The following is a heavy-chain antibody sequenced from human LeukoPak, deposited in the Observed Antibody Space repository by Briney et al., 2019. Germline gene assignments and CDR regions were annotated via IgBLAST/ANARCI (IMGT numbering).Heavy chain of an antibody. V-gene: IGHV4-39*07. D-gene: IGHD4-23*01. Sequence: SETLSLTCTVSGGSISSSSYYWGWIRQPPGKGLEWIGSIYYSGSTNYNPSLKSRVTISVDTSKNQFSLKLSSVTAADTAVYYCARSLTGGNSYWGQGTLVTVSS. CDR3: ARSLTGGNSY. CDR1: GGSISSSSYY. CDR2: IYYSGST. J-gene: IGHJ4*02.